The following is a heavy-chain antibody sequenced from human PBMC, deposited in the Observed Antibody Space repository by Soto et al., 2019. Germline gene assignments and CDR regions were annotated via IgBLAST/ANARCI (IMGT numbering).Heavy chain of an antibody. V-gene: IGHV4-59*01. Sequence: QVQLQESGPGLVKPSETLSLTCTVSGGSIGSYYWSWIRQPPGKGLEWIGYFYYTHSTNYNPSLKSRITISADTSKNQFSLRLNSVIAADTAVYYCARGNNLAVWGKGTPVTVSS. CDR3: ARGNNLAV. CDR1: GGSIGSYY. D-gene: IGHD3-3*02. J-gene: IGHJ6*04. CDR2: FYYTHST.